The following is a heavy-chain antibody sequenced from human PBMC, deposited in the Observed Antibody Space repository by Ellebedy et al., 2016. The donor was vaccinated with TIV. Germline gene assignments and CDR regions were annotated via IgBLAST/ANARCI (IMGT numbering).Heavy chain of an antibody. D-gene: IGHD6-6*01. J-gene: IGHJ1*01. Sequence: AASVKVSCKASGYTFTTYGINWVRQAPGQGPEWMGWIGTYEGNTKYAQKLQGRVTMTRDTSTSTAYMELRSLRSDDTAVYYCARERDGSSSSDFQHWGPGTLVTVSS. CDR2: IGTYEGNT. CDR1: GYTFTTYG. V-gene: IGHV1-18*04. CDR3: ARERDGSSSSDFQH.